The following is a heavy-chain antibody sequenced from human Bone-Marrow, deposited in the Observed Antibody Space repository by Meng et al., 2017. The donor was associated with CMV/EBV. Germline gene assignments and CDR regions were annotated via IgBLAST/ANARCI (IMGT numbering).Heavy chain of an antibody. V-gene: IGHV4-39*07. D-gene: IGHD3-10*01. CDR1: SSSSYY. Sequence: SSSSYYWGWIRQPPGKGLEWIGSIYYSGSTYYNPSLKSRVTISVDTSKNQFSLKLSSVTAADTAVYYRARVVPMVRGVIIQDWFDPWGQGTLVTVSS. CDR2: IYYSGST. CDR3: ARVVPMVRGVIIQDWFDP. J-gene: IGHJ5*02.